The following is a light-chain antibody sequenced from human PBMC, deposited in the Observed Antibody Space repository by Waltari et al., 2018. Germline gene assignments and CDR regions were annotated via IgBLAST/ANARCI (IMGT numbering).Light chain of an antibody. CDR2: SAS. CDR1: QAIIDY. CDR3: QKYDRAPFT. Sequence: DIQMTQSPSFLSASVGDTVTITCRASQAIIDYLAWYQQPAGKTPRLLMFSASNLQSGVPSRFSGSGSGTDFSLTISNLQPEDVATYFCQKYDRAPFTFGSGTKIDVK. J-gene: IGKJ4*01. V-gene: IGKV1-27*01.